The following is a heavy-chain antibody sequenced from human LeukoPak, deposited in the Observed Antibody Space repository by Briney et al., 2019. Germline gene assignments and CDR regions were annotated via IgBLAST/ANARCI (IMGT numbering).Heavy chain of an antibody. CDR3: ARGACRGTSCKGWFDP. D-gene: IGHD2-2*01. Sequence: GASVKVSCEASGYTFTGYYMHCVRQAPGQGREWVGCINPNSGGTNYAQKFQGRVTMTRDTSISTAYMELSRLRSDDTAVYYCARGACRGTSCKGWFDPWGQGTLVTVSS. CDR2: INPNSGGT. CDR1: GYTFTGYY. V-gene: IGHV1-2*02. J-gene: IGHJ5*02.